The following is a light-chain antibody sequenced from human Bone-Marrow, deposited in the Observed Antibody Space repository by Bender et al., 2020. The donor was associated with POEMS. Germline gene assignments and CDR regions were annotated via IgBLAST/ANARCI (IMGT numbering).Light chain of an antibody. J-gene: IGLJ2*01. CDR3: SSYTSSSTRV. Sequence: QSALTQPASVSGSPGQSITISCTGGSSDVANYKYVSWYQQHPGKAPKLIIFDVSNRPSAVPNRFSGSKSGNTASLTISGLQAEDEADYYCSSYTSSSTRVFGGGTEVTVL. V-gene: IGLV2-14*03. CDR1: SSDVANYKY. CDR2: DVS.